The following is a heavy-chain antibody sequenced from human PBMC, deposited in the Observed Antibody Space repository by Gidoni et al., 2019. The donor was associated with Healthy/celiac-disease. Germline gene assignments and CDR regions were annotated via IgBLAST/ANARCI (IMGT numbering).Heavy chain of an antibody. CDR3: ARDTAGTYYYYMDV. D-gene: IGHD5-18*01. Sequence: QVQLQESGPGLVKPSQTLSLTCTVSGGSISSGGYYWSWIRQHPGKGLEWIGYIYYSGSTYYNPSLKSRVTISVDTSKNQFSLKLSSVTAADTAVYYCARDTAGTYYYYMDVWGKGTTVTVSS. CDR2: IYYSGST. V-gene: IGHV4-31*03. CDR1: GGSISSGGYY. J-gene: IGHJ6*03.